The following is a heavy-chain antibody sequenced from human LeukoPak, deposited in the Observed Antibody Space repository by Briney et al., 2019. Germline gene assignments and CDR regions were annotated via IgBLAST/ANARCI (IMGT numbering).Heavy chain of an antibody. CDR1: GGSISSYY. D-gene: IGHD6-13*01. Sequence: PETLSLTCTVSGGSISSYYWSWIRQPAGKGLEWIGRIYTSGGTNYNPSLKSRVTISGDTSKNQFSLKLSSVTAADTAVYYCARAQAGTGTYYYYMDVWGKGTTVTVSS. J-gene: IGHJ6*03. CDR2: IYTSGGT. CDR3: ARAQAGTGTYYYYMDV. V-gene: IGHV4-4*07.